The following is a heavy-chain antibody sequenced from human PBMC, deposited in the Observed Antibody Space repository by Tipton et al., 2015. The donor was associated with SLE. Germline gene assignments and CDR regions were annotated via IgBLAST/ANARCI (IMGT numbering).Heavy chain of an antibody. CDR3: ARTTAGFDF. CDR2: IIYSGNT. V-gene: IGHV4-39*07. CDR1: GGSVNNKNYY. J-gene: IGHJ4*02. D-gene: IGHD1-1*01. Sequence: TLSLTCSVSGGSVNNKNYYWGWIRQPPGKGLEWIASIIYSGNTYYNPSLKSRVTISVDTSKNQFSLNLSSVTAADTALYYCARTTAGFDFWGQGMLVTVSS.